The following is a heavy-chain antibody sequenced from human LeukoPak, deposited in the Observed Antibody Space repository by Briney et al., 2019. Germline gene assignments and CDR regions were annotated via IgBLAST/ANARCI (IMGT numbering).Heavy chain of an antibody. J-gene: IGHJ4*02. V-gene: IGHV1-2*02. CDR3: ARGSFRSGEAYSSDLDY. CDR1: GYTFTSYY. CDR2: INPNSGGT. Sequence: ASVKVSCKASGYTFTSYYMHWVRQAPGQGLEWMGWINPNSGGTNYAQKFQGRVTMTRDTSISTAYMELSRLRSDDTAVYYCARGSFRSGEAYSSDLDYGGRGPRVTVSS. D-gene: IGHD6-19*01.